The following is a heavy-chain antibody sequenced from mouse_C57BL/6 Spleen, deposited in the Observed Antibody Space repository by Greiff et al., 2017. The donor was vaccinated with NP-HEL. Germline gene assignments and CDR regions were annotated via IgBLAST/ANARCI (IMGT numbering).Heavy chain of an antibody. CDR1: GYTFTSYW. V-gene: IGHV1-59*01. CDR3: ARPAGGYYKGRGAWFAY. CDR2: IDPSDSYT. D-gene: IGHD2-3*01. J-gene: IGHJ3*01. Sequence: QVQLQQSGAELVRPGTSVKLSCKASGYTFTSYWMHWVKQRPGQGLEWIGVIDPSDSYTNYNQKFKGKATLTVDTSSSTAYMQLSSLTSEDSAVYYCARPAGGYYKGRGAWFAYWGQGTLVTVSA.